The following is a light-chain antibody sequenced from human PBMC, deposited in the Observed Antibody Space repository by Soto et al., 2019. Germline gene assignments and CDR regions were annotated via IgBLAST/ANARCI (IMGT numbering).Light chain of an antibody. V-gene: IGLV2-18*02. J-gene: IGLJ2*01. CDR3: SSYTSSSTLV. CDR2: EVS. CDR1: SSDVGSYDR. Sequence: QSALTQPPPVSGSPGQSVTISCTGTSSDVGSYDRVSWYQQPPGTAPKLMIYEVSNRPSGVPDRFSVSKSGNTAYLTISGLQAEDEADYYCSSYTSSSTLVFGGVTKVTVL.